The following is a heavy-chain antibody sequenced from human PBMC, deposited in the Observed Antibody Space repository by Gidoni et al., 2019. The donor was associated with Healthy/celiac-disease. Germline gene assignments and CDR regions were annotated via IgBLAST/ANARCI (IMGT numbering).Heavy chain of an antibody. D-gene: IGHD3-22*01. CDR2: ISYDGSNK. J-gene: IGHJ4*02. CDR1: GFTFSSYA. Sequence: QVQLVESGGGVVQPGRSLRLSCAASGFTFSSYAMHWVRQAPGQGLEWVAVISYDGSNKYHADSVKGRFTISRDNSKNTLYLQMNSLRAEDTAGYYWARDTYSYYYDSSGKSLDYWGQGTLVTVSS. V-gene: IGHV3-30*01. CDR3: ARDTYSYYYDSSGKSLDY.